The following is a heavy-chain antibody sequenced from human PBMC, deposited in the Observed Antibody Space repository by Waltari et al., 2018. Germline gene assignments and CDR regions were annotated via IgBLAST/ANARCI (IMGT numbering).Heavy chain of an antibody. Sequence: EVQLAESGGAVVRPGGSLGLTCVASGFKFNDSGMSWVRRVPGKGLEWVSGITWNGGIISYSDSVKGRFTITRDNDKNSLSLQMTSLRVEDTALYYCARYLNWGLPRFDNWGQGTQVTVSS. J-gene: IGHJ4*02. CDR1: GFKFNDSG. CDR3: ARYLNWGLPRFDN. D-gene: IGHD3-16*01. V-gene: IGHV3-20*04. CDR2: ITWNGGII.